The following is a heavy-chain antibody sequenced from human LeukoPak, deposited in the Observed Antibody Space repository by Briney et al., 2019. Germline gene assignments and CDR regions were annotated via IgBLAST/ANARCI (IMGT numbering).Heavy chain of an antibody. CDR1: GFTVSSNY. CDR3: ARLSSAVAFDI. J-gene: IGHJ3*02. V-gene: IGHV3-66*01. CDR2: IYSGGST. D-gene: IGHD3-10*01. Sequence: GGSLRLSCAASGFTVSSNYMSWVRQAPGKGLEWVSVIYSGGSTYYADSVKGRFTISRDNSKNTLYLQMNSLRAEDTAVYYCARLSSAVAFDIWGQGTMVTVSS.